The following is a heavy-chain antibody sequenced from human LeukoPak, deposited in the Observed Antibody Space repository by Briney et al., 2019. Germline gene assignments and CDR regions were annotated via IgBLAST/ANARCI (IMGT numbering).Heavy chain of an antibody. D-gene: IGHD3-9*01. CDR2: IYSGGST. J-gene: IGHJ4*02. Sequence: GGSLRLSCAASGSIVSSNYMSWVRQAPGKGLEWASVIYSGGSTYYADSVKGRFTISRDNSKNTLYLQMNSLRAEDTAVYYCAPIAIRSGYWGQGTLVTVSS. V-gene: IGHV3-66*01. CDR1: GSIVSSNY. CDR3: APIAIRSGY.